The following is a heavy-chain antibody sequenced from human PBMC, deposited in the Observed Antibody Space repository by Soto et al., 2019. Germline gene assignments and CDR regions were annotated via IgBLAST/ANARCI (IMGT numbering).Heavy chain of an antibody. D-gene: IGHD3-10*01. J-gene: IGHJ4*02. Sequence: SETLSLTCAVYGGSFSGYYWSWIRQPPGKGLEWIGEINHSGSTNYNPSLKSRVTISVDTSKNQFSLKLSSVTAADTAVYYCARGDTYYYGSGSYYNRGNLDYWGQGTLVTVSS. CDR2: INHSGST. V-gene: IGHV4-34*01. CDR1: GGSFSGYY. CDR3: ARGDTYYYGSGSYYNRGNLDY.